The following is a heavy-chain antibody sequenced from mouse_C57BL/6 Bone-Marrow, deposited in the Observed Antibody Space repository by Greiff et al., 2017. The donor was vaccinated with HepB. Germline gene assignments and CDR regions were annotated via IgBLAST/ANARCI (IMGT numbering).Heavy chain of an antibody. V-gene: IGHV1-42*01. CDR1: GYSFTGYY. D-gene: IGHD1-1*01. CDR2: INPSTGGT. CDR3: ARRTTVVATDFDY. Sequence: EVQLQQSGPELVKPGASVKISCKASGYSFTGYYMNWVKQSPEKSLEWIGEINPSTGGTTYNQKFKAKATLTVDKSSSTAYMQLKSLTSEDSAVYYCARRTTVVATDFDYWGQGTTLTVSS. J-gene: IGHJ2*01.